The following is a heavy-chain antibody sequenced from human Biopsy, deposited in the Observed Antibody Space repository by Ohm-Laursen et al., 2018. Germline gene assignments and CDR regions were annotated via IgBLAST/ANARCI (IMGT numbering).Heavy chain of an antibody. CDR2: ISAYNGNR. CDR3: AREEDNSDYDYYGMDV. Sequence: ASVKVSCKASGYTFPSYGISWVRQAPGQGLEWMGWISAYNGNRNYAQKFQGRVTMTTDTSTSTAYMELRSLRSDDTAVYFCAREEDNSDYDYYGMDVWGQGTTVTVSS. V-gene: IGHV1-18*01. J-gene: IGHJ6*02. D-gene: IGHD3-22*01. CDR1: GYTFPSYG.